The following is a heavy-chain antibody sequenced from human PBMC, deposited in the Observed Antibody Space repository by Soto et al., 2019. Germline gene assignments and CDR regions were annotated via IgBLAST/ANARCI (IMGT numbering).Heavy chain of an antibody. J-gene: IGHJ4*02. CDR3: ASWWAIKGYFTY. CDR1: GESFSGYY. D-gene: IGHD2-15*01. Sequence: SETLSLTCAVYGESFSGYYWSWIRQPPWEGLEWIGEIDRSGSTHYSPSLKSRVTISVDTSKNQFSLRLTSVTAADTAVYYCASWWAIKGYFTYWGQGSLVPSPQ. V-gene: IGHV4-34*01. CDR2: IDRSGST.